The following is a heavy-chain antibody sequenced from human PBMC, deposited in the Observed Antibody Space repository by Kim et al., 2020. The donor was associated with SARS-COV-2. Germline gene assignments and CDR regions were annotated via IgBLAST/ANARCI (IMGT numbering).Heavy chain of an antibody. V-gene: IGHV3-9*01. J-gene: IGHJ6*02. Sequence: GGSLRLSCAASGFTFDDYAMHWVRQAPGKGLEWVSGISWNSGSIGYADSVKGRFTISRDNAKNSLYLQMNSLRAEDTALYYCAKVLWFGEPIGGGMDVWGQGTTVTVSS. D-gene: IGHD3-10*01. CDR1: GFTFDDYA. CDR3: AKVLWFGEPIGGGMDV. CDR2: ISWNSGSI.